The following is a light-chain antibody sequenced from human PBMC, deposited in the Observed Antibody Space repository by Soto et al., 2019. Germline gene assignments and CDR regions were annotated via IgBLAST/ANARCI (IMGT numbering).Light chain of an antibody. Sequence: EIVMTQSPATLSVSPGEAATLSCRASQSVSNNVAWYQQKPGQAPRLLILGASTRATGIPARFSGSGSGTEFTLTISSLHSEDFAVYFCQQYDDWPPTSGQGTKVDIK. CDR3: QQYDDWPPT. CDR2: GAS. CDR1: QSVSNN. V-gene: IGKV3-15*01. J-gene: IGKJ1*01.